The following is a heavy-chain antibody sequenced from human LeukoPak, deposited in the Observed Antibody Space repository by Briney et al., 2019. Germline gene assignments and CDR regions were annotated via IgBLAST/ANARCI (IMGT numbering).Heavy chain of an antibody. CDR3: AREGSHYHYMDV. CDR2: ISSSSSYI. V-gene: IGHV3-21*01. J-gene: IGHJ6*03. Sequence: AGGSLRLSCAASGFTFSSYSMNWVRQAPGKGLEWVSSISSSSSYIYYADSVKGRFTISRDNAKNSLYLQMNSLRAEDTAVYYCAREGSHYHYMDVWGKGTTVTVSS. CDR1: GFTFSSYS. D-gene: IGHD1-26*01.